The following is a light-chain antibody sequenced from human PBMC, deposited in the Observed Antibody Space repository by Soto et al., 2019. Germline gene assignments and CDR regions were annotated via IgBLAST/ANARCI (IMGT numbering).Light chain of an antibody. Sequence: QSVLTQPPSVSGAPGQRVTISCTGTSSNIGAGYHVHWYQHLPGEAPKLLIFGNNNRPSGVPDRVSGSKSGTSASLAITGLQTEDEGDYYCQSYDNGLSAWVFGGGTKLTVL. CDR1: SSNIGAGYH. CDR2: GNN. CDR3: QSYDNGLSAWV. V-gene: IGLV1-40*01. J-gene: IGLJ3*02.